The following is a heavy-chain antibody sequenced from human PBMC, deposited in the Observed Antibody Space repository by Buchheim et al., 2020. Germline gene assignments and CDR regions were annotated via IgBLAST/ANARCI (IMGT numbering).Heavy chain of an antibody. D-gene: IGHD3-10*01. CDR2: ISYDGSNK. V-gene: IGHV3-30-3*01. Sequence: QVQLVESGGGVVQPGRSLRLSCAASGFTFSSYAMHWVRLAPGKGLEWVAVISYDGSNKYYADSVKGRFTISRDNSKNKLYLQMNSLRAEDTAVYYCARDRVRGVMGLGWGRGTL. J-gene: IGHJ4*02. CDR3: ARDRVRGVMGLG. CDR1: GFTFSSYA.